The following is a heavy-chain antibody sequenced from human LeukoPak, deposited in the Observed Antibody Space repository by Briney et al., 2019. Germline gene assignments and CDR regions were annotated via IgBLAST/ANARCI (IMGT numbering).Heavy chain of an antibody. CDR1: GYSIRSGFY. CDR3: ARVEWLWSSYYMDV. Sequence: SETLSLTCTVSGYSIRSGFYWGWIRQSPGKGLEWIGNIYHSGITYYTPSLKSRVTISVDTSKNQFSPKLSSVTAADTAVYYCARVEWLWSSYYMDVWGKGTTVTISS. D-gene: IGHD5-12*01. CDR2: IYHSGIT. V-gene: IGHV4-38-2*02. J-gene: IGHJ6*03.